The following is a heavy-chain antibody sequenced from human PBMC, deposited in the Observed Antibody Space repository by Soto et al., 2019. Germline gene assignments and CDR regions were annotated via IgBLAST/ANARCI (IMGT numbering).Heavy chain of an antibody. V-gene: IGHV4-59*01. CDR2: IYYSGST. Sequence: SETLSLTCTVSGGSISSYYWSWIRQPPGKGLEWIGYIYYSGSTNYNPSLKSRVTISVDTSKNQFSLKLSSVTAADTAVYYCARGTETMYYFDYWGQGTLVTVSS. J-gene: IGHJ4*02. D-gene: IGHD3-10*02. CDR3: ARGTETMYYFDY. CDR1: GGSISSYY.